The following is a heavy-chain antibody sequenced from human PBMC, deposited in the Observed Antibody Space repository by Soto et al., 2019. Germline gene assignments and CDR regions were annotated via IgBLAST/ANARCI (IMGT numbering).Heavy chain of an antibody. D-gene: IGHD1-26*01. Sequence: GGSLRLSCVVSVFPFGANAMSWVRQAPGKGLEWVSGLSNTGRRTSYADSVKGRFNISRDNSENTVYLQMNSLRVEDTAVYYCATEMGATQGPFDNWGQGTLVTSPQ. V-gene: IGHV3-23*01. J-gene: IGHJ4*02. CDR3: ATEMGATQGPFDN. CDR1: VFPFGANA. CDR2: LSNTGRRT.